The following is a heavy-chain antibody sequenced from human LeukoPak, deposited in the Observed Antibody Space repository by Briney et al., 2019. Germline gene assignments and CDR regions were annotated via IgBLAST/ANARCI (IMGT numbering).Heavy chain of an antibody. CDR2: INPNSGGT. J-gene: IGHJ3*02. D-gene: IGHD3-10*01. V-gene: IGHV1-2*02. CDR3: ARDRERMVRGDDAFDI. Sequence: ASVKVSCKASGYTFTGYYMHWVRQAPGQGLEWMGWINPNSGGTNYAQKFQGRVTMTRDTSISTAYMELRSLRSDDTAVYYCARDRERMVRGDDAFDIWGQGTMVTVSS. CDR1: GYTFTGYY.